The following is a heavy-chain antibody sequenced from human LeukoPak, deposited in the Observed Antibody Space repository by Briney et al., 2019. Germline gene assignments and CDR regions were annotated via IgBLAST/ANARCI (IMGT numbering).Heavy chain of an antibody. D-gene: IGHD3-3*01. CDR2: IYPGDSET. J-gene: IGHJ6*03. CDR3: ARSFTIFGVNYYYMDV. V-gene: IGHV5-51*01. Sequence: GESLKISCKGSGYSFTTHWIGWVRQMPGKGLEWMGIIYPGDSETRYSPSFQGQVTISADKSISTAYLQWSSLKASDTAMYYCARSFTIFGVNYYYMDVWGKGTTVTVSS. CDR1: GYSFTTHW.